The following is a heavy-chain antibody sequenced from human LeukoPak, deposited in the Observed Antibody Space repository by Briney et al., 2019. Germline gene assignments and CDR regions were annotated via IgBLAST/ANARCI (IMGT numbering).Heavy chain of an antibody. D-gene: IGHD3-10*01. CDR3: ARYSGTYRDY. Sequence: GGSLRLSCAASGFTFSNAWMSWVRQAPGKGLEWVSSITSGGYIFYADSVKGRFTISGDNAKNSLYLQMNNLRAEDTAVYFCARYSGTYRDYWGQGTLVTVSS. V-gene: IGHV3-69-1*01. CDR1: GFTFSNAW. J-gene: IGHJ4*02. CDR2: ITSGGYI.